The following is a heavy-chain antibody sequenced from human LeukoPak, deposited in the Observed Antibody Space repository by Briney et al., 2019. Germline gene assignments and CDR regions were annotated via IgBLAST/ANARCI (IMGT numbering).Heavy chain of an antibody. V-gene: IGHV4-39*07. D-gene: IGHD2-21*02. CDR2: IYYSGST. CDR1: GGSISSTSYY. CDR3: ARESRMVVTWWEAFPHWLDP. Sequence: PSETLSLTCTVSGGSISSTSYYWGWIRQTPGKGLEWIGSIYYSGSTYYNPSLKSRVTISVDTSKNQFSLKLSSVTAADTALYYCARESRMVVTWWEAFPHWLDPWGQGTLVTVSS. J-gene: IGHJ5*02.